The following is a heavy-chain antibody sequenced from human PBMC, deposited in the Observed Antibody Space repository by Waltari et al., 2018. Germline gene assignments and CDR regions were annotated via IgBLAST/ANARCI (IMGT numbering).Heavy chain of an antibody. CDR3: ARGGPMVLTSFDY. V-gene: IGHV5-51*01. Sequence: EVQLVQSGAEVKKPGESLKISCKGSGYSFTSYWIGWVRQMPGKGLEWMGIIYPGDSVHSYSPSFQGQLTISSDKSISTAYLQWSSLKASDTAMYYCARGGPMVLTSFDYWGQGTLVTVSS. CDR1: GYSFTSYW. J-gene: IGHJ4*02. CDR2: IYPGDSVH. D-gene: IGHD2-8*01.